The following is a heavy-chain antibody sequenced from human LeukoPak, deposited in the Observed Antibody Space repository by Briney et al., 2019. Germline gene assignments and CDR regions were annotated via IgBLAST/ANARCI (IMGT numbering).Heavy chain of an antibody. D-gene: IGHD1-26*01. CDR3: ARDRRELGFDP. V-gene: IGHV3-53*01. CDR2: IYSGGST. CDR1: GFTVSSNY. Sequence: GGSLTLSCAASGFTVSSNYMSWVRQAPGKGLEWVSVIYSGGSTYYADSVKGRSTISKDNSKKTLYLQMNSLTAEDSAVYYCARDRRELGFDPWGQGTLVTVSS. J-gene: IGHJ5*02.